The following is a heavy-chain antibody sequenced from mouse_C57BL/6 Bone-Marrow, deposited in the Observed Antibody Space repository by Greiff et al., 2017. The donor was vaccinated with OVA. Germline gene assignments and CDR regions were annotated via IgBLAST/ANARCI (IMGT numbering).Heavy chain of an antibody. J-gene: IGHJ4*01. Sequence: EVKVEESGEGLVKPGGSLKLSCAASGFTFSSYAMSWVRQTPEKRLEWVAYISSGGDYIYYADTVKGRFTISRDNARNTLYLQMSSLKSEDTAMYYCTRVGYYEGYYAMDYWGQGTSVTVSS. V-gene: IGHV5-9-1*02. CDR1: GFTFSSYA. D-gene: IGHD2-3*01. CDR3: TRVGYYEGYYAMDY. CDR2: ISSGGDYI.